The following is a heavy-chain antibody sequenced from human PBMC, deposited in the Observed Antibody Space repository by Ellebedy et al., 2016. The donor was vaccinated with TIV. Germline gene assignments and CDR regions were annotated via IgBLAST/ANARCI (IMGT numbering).Heavy chain of an antibody. CDR2: IDPSDSYT. J-gene: IGHJ2*01. Sequence: GESLKISXKGSGYSFTSYWISWVRQMPGKGLEWMGRIDPSDSYTNYSPSFQGHVTISADKSISTAYLQWSSLKASDTAMYYCARLPAGGYPRDLLDNWYFDLWGRGTLVTVSS. CDR1: GYSFTSYW. D-gene: IGHD3-22*01. V-gene: IGHV5-10-1*01. CDR3: ARLPAGGYPRDLLDNWYFDL.